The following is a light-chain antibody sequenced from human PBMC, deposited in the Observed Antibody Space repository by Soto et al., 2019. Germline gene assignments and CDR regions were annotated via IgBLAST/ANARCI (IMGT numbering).Light chain of an antibody. CDR3: QQYTNTNNPWM. V-gene: IGKV1-5*01. CDR1: QTSTTW. CDR2: DAS. J-gene: IGKJ1*01. Sequence: DIQMTQSPSILSASVGVRVTITCRASQTSTTWMAWYQQKPGKATKLLVYDASTLQSAVATRFSGSGSGTEFTLIISGLQPEDSATYYCQQYTNTNNPWMFGQGTKVDIK.